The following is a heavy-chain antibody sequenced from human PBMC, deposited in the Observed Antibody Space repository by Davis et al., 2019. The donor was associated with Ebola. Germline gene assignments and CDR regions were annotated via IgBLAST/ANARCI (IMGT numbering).Heavy chain of an antibody. CDR1: GYTFTSYY. D-gene: IGHD2-2*02. J-gene: IGHJ6*02. CDR2: INPSGGST. Sequence: ASVKVSCKASGYTFTSYYIHWVRQAPGQGLEWMGIINPSGGSTSYAQKFQGRVTMTRDTSTSTVYMELSSLRSEDTAVYYCAGFGYCSSTSCYMGYYYGMDVWGQGTTVTVSS. CDR3: AGFGYCSSTSCYMGYYYGMDV. V-gene: IGHV1-46*01.